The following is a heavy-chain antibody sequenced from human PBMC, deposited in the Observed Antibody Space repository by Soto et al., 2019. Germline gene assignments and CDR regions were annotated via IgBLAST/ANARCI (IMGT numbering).Heavy chain of an antibody. Sequence: QVQLVQSGAEVKKPGASVKVSCKASGYTFTGYYMHWVRQAPGQGLEWMGWINPNSGGTNYARKFQGWVTMTRDTSISTAYMELSRLRSDDTAVYYCVTTVSTNYYYGMDVWGQGTTVTVSS. CDR2: INPNSGGT. CDR3: VTTVSTNYYYGMDV. D-gene: IGHD4-17*01. CDR1: GYTFTGYY. V-gene: IGHV1-2*04. J-gene: IGHJ6*02.